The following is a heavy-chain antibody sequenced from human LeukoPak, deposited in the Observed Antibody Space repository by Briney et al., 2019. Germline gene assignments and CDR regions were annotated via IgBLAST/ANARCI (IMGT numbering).Heavy chain of an antibody. CDR1: GFIFSSYS. D-gene: IGHD3-9*01. J-gene: IGHJ3*02. CDR3: ARDRTSGGLRYFDWLPSGPFDAFDI. CDR2: ISSSSSTI. Sequence: GGSLRLSCAASGFIFSSYSMNWVRQAPGKGLEWVSYISSSSSTIYYADSVKGRFTISRDNAKNSLYLQMNSLRAEDTAVYYCARDRTSGGLRYFDWLPSGPFDAFDIWGQGTMVTVSS. V-gene: IGHV3-48*01.